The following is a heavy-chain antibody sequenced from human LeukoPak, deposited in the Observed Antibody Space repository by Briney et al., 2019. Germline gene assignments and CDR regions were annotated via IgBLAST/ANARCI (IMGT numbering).Heavy chain of an antibody. J-gene: IGHJ4*02. CDR1: GGSISSSSYY. CDR2: IYYSGST. D-gene: IGHD2-2*01. CDR3: ARPKGYCSSTSCYPYFDY. Sequence: PSETLSLTCTVSGGSISSSSYYWGWIRQPPGKVLEWIGSIYYSGSTYYNPSLKSRVTISVDTSKNQFSLKLSSVTAADTAVYYCARPKGYCSSTSCYPYFDYWGQGTLVTVSS. V-gene: IGHV4-39*07.